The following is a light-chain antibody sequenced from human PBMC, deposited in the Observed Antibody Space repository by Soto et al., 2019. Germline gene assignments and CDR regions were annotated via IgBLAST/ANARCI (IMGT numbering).Light chain of an antibody. CDR3: QQYYTTPYT. Sequence: DIVMTQSPDSLAVSLGERATINCKSSQSVFYSANNKNYLAWYQQKPGQPPQLLIYWASTRESGVPDRFSGSGSGTDFTLTISSLQAEDVAIYSCQQYYTTPYTFGQGTKLEIK. V-gene: IGKV4-1*01. CDR1: QSVFYSANNKNY. CDR2: WAS. J-gene: IGKJ2*01.